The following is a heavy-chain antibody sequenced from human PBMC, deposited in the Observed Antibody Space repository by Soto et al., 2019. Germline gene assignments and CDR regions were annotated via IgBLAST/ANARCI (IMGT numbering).Heavy chain of an antibody. CDR2: ISYDGSNK. CDR3: ARDQAYYYGSGSYGSLDY. D-gene: IGHD3-10*01. Sequence: GGSLRLSCAASGFTFSSYAMHWVRQAPGKGLEWVAVISYDGSNKYYPDSVKGRFTISRDNSKNTLYLQMNSLRAEDTAVYYCARDQAYYYGSGSYGSLDYWGQGTLVTVSS. V-gene: IGHV3-30-3*01. J-gene: IGHJ4*02. CDR1: GFTFSSYA.